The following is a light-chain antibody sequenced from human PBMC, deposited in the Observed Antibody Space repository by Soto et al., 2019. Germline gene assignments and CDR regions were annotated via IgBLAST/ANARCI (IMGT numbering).Light chain of an antibody. J-gene: IGLJ1*01. V-gene: IGLV2-23*01. CDR3: SSYAGSRSLV. CDR1: SSDVGSYEL. Sequence: QSALTQSASVSESPGQSITISCTGTSSDVGSYELVSWYQQHPGKAPKLIIYEGSKRPSGVSNRFSGSKSGNTASLTISGLQAEDEADYYCSSYAGSRSLVFGTGTKLTVL. CDR2: EGS.